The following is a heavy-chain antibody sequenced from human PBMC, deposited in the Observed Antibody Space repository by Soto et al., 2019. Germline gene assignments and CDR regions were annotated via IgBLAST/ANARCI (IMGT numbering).Heavy chain of an antibody. Sequence: SQTLSLTCAISGDSVSNNRAAWNWIRQSPSRGLEWLGRTFYRSKWYNDYAVSVKSRISINPDTSKNQFSLQLNSVSPEDTAVYYCAGYAYDYHVVWGQGTLVTVSS. D-gene: IGHD3-16*01. CDR1: GDSVSNNRAA. CDR2: TFYRSKWYN. V-gene: IGHV6-1*01. J-gene: IGHJ4*02. CDR3: AGYAYDYHVV.